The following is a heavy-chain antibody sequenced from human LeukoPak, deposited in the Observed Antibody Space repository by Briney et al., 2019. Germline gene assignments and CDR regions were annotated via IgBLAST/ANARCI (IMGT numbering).Heavy chain of an antibody. CDR1: EFTFSRYA. CDR3: ARDGGYDFWSGYYQDY. J-gene: IGHJ4*02. CDR2: IPYDANIGSNK. V-gene: IGHV3-30-3*01. D-gene: IGHD3-3*01. Sequence: GGSLRLSCATSEFTFSRYAMHWVRQAPGKGLEWVALIPYDANIGSNKYYADSVKGRFTISRDNSKNTLYLQMNSLRAEDTAVYYCARDGGYDFWSGYYQDYWGQGTLVTVSS.